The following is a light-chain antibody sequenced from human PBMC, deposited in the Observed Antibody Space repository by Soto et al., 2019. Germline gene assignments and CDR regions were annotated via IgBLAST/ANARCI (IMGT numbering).Light chain of an antibody. V-gene: IGLV2-23*01. J-gene: IGLJ2*01. Sequence: QSVLTQPASVSGSPGQSITISCTGTSSDVGSYNLVSWYQQHPGKAPKLMIYEGSKRPSGVSNRFSGSKSGNTASLTISGLQAEDEADYYCCSYAGISSVFGGGTQLTVL. CDR1: SSDVGSYNL. CDR3: CSYAGISSV. CDR2: EGS.